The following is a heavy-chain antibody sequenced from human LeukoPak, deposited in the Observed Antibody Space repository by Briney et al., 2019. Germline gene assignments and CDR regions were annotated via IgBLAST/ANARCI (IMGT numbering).Heavy chain of an antibody. V-gene: IGHV1-18*01. CDR3: ARDLKQHNEYFHFCYMDV. CDR1: GYTFTSYG. J-gene: IGHJ6*03. CDR2: ISAYNDDT. D-gene: IGHD6-13*01. Sequence: ASVKVSCKASGYTFTSYGISWVRQAPGQGLEWMGWISAYNDDTKYAQKFQGRVTMTTDTSTSTAYMELRSLRSDDTAVYYCARDLKQHNEYFHFCYMDVWGKGTTVTVSS.